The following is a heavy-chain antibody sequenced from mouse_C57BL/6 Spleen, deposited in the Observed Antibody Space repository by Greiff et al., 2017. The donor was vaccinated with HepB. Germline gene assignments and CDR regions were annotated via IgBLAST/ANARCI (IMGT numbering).Heavy chain of an antibody. CDR1: GYTFTSYW. V-gene: IGHV1-52*01. CDR2: IDPSDSET. D-gene: IGHD1-1*01. Sequence: QVQLQQPGAELVRPGSSVKLSCKASGYTFTSYWMHWVKQRPIQGLEWIGNIDPSDSETHYNQNFKDKATLTVDKSSSTAYMQLSSLTSEDSAVYYCARADYYGSSYGYFDVWGTGTTVTVSS. J-gene: IGHJ1*03. CDR3: ARADYYGSSYGYFDV.